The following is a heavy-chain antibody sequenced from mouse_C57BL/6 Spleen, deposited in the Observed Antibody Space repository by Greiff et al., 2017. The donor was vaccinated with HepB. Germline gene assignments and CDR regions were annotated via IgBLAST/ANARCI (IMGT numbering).Heavy chain of an antibody. V-gene: IGHV3-6*01. D-gene: IGHD2-1*01. CDR3: AREREIYYGIFAY. CDR1: GYSITSGYY. CDR2: ISYDGSN. J-gene: IGHJ3*01. Sequence: EVKLQESGPGLVKPSQSLSLTCSVTGYSITSGYYWNWIRQFPGNKLEWMGYISYDGSNNYNPSLKNRISITRDTSKNQFFLKLNSVTTEDTATYYCAREREIYYGIFAYWGQGTLVTVSA.